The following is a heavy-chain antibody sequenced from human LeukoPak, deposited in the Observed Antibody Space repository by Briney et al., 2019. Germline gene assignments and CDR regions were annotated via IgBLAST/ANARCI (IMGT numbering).Heavy chain of an antibody. J-gene: IGHJ6*04. Sequence: SGGSLRLSCSASGFIFRHYAVNWVRQSPGKGLEWVSYISSSGSTIYYADSVKGRFTISRDNAKNSLYLQMNSLRAEDTAVYYCAELGITMIGGVWGKGTTVTISS. D-gene: IGHD3-10*02. CDR1: GFIFRHYA. CDR2: ISSSGSTI. V-gene: IGHV3-48*03. CDR3: AELGITMIGGV.